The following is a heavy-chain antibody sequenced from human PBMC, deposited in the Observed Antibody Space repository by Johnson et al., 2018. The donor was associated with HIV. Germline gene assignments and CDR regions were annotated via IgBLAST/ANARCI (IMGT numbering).Heavy chain of an antibody. CDR2: IRYDGSNK. Sequence: VQLVESGGGLVQPGGSLRLSCAASGFTFSSYGMHWVHQAPGKGLEWVAFIRYDGSNKYYADPVKGRFTISRDNSKNTLYLQMNSLRAEDTAVYYCAKDFIAAAGHDAFDIWGQGTMVTVSS. CDR3: AKDFIAAAGHDAFDI. V-gene: IGHV3-30*02. D-gene: IGHD6-13*01. J-gene: IGHJ3*02. CDR1: GFTFSSYG.